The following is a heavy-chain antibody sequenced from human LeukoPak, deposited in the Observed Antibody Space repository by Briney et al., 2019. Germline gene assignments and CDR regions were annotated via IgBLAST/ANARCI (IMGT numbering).Heavy chain of an antibody. J-gene: IGHJ4*02. CDR3: ARSWFGELLESPTIDY. CDR1: GFTFSSYA. CDR2: ISYDGSNK. D-gene: IGHD3-10*01. V-gene: IGHV3-30-3*01. Sequence: GGSLRLSCAASGFTFSSYAMHWVRQAPGKGLEWVAVISYDGSNKYYADSVKGRFTISRDNSKNTLYLQMNSLRAEDTAVYYCARSWFGELLESPTIDYWGQGTLVTVSS.